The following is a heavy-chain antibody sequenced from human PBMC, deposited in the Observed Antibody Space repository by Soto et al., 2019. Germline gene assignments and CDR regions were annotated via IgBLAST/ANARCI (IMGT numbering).Heavy chain of an antibody. CDR1: GFTFSSYG. CDR3: AKNYYDSRPDY. CDR2: ISYDGSNK. J-gene: IGHJ4*02. D-gene: IGHD3-22*01. Sequence: QVQLVESGGGVVQPGRSLRLSCAASGFTFSSYGMHWVRQAPGKGLEWVAVISYDGSNKYYADSVKGRFTISRDNSKNTLYLQMNSLRAEDTAVYYCAKNYYDSRPDYWGQGTLVTVSS. V-gene: IGHV3-30*18.